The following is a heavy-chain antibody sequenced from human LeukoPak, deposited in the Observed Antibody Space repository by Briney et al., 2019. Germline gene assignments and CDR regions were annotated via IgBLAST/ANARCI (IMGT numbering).Heavy chain of an antibody. Sequence: AETLSLTCTVSGGSISSSSYYWGWIRQPPGKGLEWIGSIYYSGSTHYNPSLKSRVTTSVDTSKNQFSLKLSSVTAADTAVYYCARHPWDGWFGELKGFFDYWGQGTLVTVSS. CDR3: ARHPWDGWFGELKGFFDY. J-gene: IGHJ4*02. V-gene: IGHV4-39*01. CDR2: IYYSGST. D-gene: IGHD3-10*01. CDR1: GGSISSSSYY.